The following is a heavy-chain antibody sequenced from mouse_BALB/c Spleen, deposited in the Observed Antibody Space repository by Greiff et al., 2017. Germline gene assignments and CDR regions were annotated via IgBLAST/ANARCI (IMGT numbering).Heavy chain of an antibody. CDR2: ISSGGGST. CDR1: GFTFSSYT. J-gene: IGHJ4*01. CDR3: ARQYGNYVAMDY. D-gene: IGHD2-10*02. Sequence: EVKLVESGGGLVQPGGSLKLSCVASGFTFSSYTMSWVRQTPEKRLEWVAYISSGGGSTYYPDTVKGRFTISRDNAKNTLYLQMSSLKSEDTAMYYCARQYGNYVAMDYWGQGTSVTVSS. V-gene: IGHV5-12-2*01.